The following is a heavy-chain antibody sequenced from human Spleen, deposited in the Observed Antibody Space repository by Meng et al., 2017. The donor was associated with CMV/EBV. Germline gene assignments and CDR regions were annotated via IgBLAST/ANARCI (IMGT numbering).Heavy chain of an antibody. Sequence: QVQLQESRPGLVKPSDTLSLPCTVSGGSISIYYCSWIRQPPGKGLEWIGYIYSSGSTYYNPSLKSRVTISVDTSKNQFSLKLSSVTAADTAVYYCARVRGDSSGYYYGTFDYWGQGTLVTVSS. J-gene: IGHJ4*02. CDR3: ARVRGDSSGYYYGTFDY. CDR1: GGSISIYY. V-gene: IGHV4-59*08. D-gene: IGHD3-22*01. CDR2: IYSSGST.